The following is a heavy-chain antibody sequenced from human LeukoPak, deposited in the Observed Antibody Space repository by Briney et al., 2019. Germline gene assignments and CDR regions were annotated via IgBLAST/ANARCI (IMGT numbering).Heavy chain of an antibody. J-gene: IGHJ4*02. CDR3: AKRGHSYGDFDY. V-gene: IGHV1-18*01. Sequence: ASVKVSCTASGYTFTSYGISWVRQAPGQGLEWMGWISAYNGNTNYAQKLQGRVTMTTDTSTSTAYMELRSLRSDDTAVYYCAKRGHSYGDFDYWGQGTLVTVSP. D-gene: IGHD5-18*01. CDR2: ISAYNGNT. CDR1: GYTFTSYG.